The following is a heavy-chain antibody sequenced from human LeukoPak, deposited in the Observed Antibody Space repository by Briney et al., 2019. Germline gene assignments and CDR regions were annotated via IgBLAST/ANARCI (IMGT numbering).Heavy chain of an antibody. D-gene: IGHD6-19*01. CDR2: ISYDGSNK. V-gene: IGHV3-30-3*01. Sequence: GRSLRLSCAASGFTFSSYAMHWVRQAPGKGLEWVAVISYDGSNKYYADSVKGRFTISRDNSKNTLYLQMNSLRAEDTAVYYCARIKVAVAGDYGMDVWGQGTTVTVSS. CDR3: ARIKVAVAGDYGMDV. CDR1: GFTFSSYA. J-gene: IGHJ6*02.